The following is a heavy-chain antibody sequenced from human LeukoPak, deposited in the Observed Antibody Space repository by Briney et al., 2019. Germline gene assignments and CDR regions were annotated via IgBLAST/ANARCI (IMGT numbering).Heavy chain of an antibody. CDR2: IYYSGST. D-gene: IGHD6-19*01. V-gene: IGHV4-59*01. Sequence: PSETLSLTCTVSGGSISSYYWSWIRQPPGKGLEWIGYIYYSGSTNYNPSLKSRVTISVDTSKSQFSLKLSSVTAADTAVYYCARGYLGSGCDYWGQGTLVTVSS. J-gene: IGHJ4*02. CDR3: ARGYLGSGCDY. CDR1: GGSISSYY.